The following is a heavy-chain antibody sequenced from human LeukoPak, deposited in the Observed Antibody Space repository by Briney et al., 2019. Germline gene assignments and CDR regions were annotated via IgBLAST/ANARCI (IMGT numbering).Heavy chain of an antibody. CDR3: TVYGPGGYEPKIRYYGMDV. V-gene: IGHV3-15*01. CDR2: IKSKIDSETT. D-gene: IGHD5-12*01. J-gene: IGHJ6*02. Sequence: GGSLRLSCAASGITFSYAWMNWVRQAPGKGLEWVGRIKSKIDSETTDYAAPVKGRFTISRDDSKNTLYLQMNSLKTEDTAVYYCTVYGPGGYEPKIRYYGMDVWGQGTTVTVSS. CDR1: GITFSYAW.